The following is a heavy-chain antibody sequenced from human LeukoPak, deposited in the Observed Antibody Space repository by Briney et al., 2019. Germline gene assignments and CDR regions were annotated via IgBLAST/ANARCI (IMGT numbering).Heavy chain of an antibody. D-gene: IGHD2-2*02. J-gene: IGHJ5*02. CDR1: GFTFSSYW. CDR2: IKQDGSEK. Sequence: TGGSLRLSCAASGFTFSSYWMSWVRQAPGKGLEWVANIKQDGSEKYYVDSVKGRFTISRDNAKNSLYLQMNSLRAEDTAVYYCARVGYCSSTSCYTWGWFDHWGQGTLVTVSS. CDR3: ARVGYCSSTSCYTWGWFDH. V-gene: IGHV3-7*01.